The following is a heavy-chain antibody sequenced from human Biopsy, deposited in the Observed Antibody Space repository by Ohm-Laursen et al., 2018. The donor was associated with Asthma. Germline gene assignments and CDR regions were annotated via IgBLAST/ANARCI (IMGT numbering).Heavy chain of an antibody. D-gene: IGHD3-3*01. Sequence: SLRLSCTASGFTLGSYSLNWLRPARGRGLEWVSYISLSSNTIHYADSVKGRFTVSRDNAKSSLYLQMNSLRDEDTAVYYCARQMNCDFWRSPLDIWGLGTMVTVSS. J-gene: IGHJ3*02. CDR3: ARQMNCDFWRSPLDI. V-gene: IGHV3-48*02. CDR1: GFTLGSYS. CDR2: ISLSSNTI.